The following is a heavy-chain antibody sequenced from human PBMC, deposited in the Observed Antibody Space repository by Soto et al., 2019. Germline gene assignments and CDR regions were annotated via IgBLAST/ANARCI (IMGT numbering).Heavy chain of an antibody. CDR1: GYTFTSYG. V-gene: IGHV1-18*01. Sequence: ASVKVSCKASGYTFTSYGISWVRQAPGQGLEWMGWISAYNGNTNYAQKLQGRVTMTTDTSTSTAYMELRSLRSDDTAVYYCARDHSYYYDSRGTHRVPYAFDIWGQGTMVTVSS. D-gene: IGHD3-22*01. CDR3: ARDHSYYYDSRGTHRVPYAFDI. J-gene: IGHJ3*02. CDR2: ISAYNGNT.